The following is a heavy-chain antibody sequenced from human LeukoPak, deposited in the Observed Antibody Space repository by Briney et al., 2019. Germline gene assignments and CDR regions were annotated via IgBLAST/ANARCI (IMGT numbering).Heavy chain of an antibody. D-gene: IGHD3-10*01. J-gene: IGHJ3*02. Sequence: ASVKVSCKASGYTFTSYGISWVRQAPGQGLEWMGWISAYNGNTNYARKLQGRVTMTTDTSTSTAYMELRSLRSDDTAVYYCAGDQDYYGSGSFYAFDIWGQGTMVTVSS. CDR2: ISAYNGNT. CDR1: GYTFTSYG. CDR3: AGDQDYYGSGSFYAFDI. V-gene: IGHV1-18*01.